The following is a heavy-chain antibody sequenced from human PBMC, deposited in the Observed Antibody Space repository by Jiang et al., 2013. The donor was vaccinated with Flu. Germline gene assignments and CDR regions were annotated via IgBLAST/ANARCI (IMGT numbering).Heavy chain of an antibody. CDR2: IIPIFGTA. Sequence: SGAEVKKPGSSVKVSCKASGGTFSSYAISWVRQAPGQGLEWMGGIIPIFGTANYAQKFQGRVTITADESTSTAYMELSSLRSEDTAVYYCARDWSRQVAGMGAWWFDPWGQGALVTVSS. CDR3: ARDWSRQVAGMGAWWFDP. V-gene: IGHV1-69*01. J-gene: IGHJ5*02. D-gene: IGHD6-19*01. CDR1: GGTFSSYA.